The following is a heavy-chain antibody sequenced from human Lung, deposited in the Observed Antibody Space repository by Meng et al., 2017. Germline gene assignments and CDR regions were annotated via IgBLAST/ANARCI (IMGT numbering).Heavy chain of an antibody. Sequence: QVQLGQSEADPTKPVASMKVSCKASGYIFTNYDISWVRQAPGQGLEWMGWISVKNGEAKYPQNFQGRVTMTTDTTTSTAYMELRSLTSDDTAVYYCARYVPNGSFWYFDFWGRGTLVTVSS. CDR3: ARYVPNGSFWYFDF. J-gene: IGHJ2*01. D-gene: IGHD6-13*01. CDR2: ISVKNGEA. V-gene: IGHV1-18*01. CDR1: GYIFTNYD.